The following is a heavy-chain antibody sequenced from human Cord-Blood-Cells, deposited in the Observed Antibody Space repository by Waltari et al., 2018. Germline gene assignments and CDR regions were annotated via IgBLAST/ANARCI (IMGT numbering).Heavy chain of an antibody. Sequence: QVQLQQWGAGLLKPSETLSLTCAVYGGSFSGYYWSWISQPPGKGLEWIGEINHSGSTNYNPSLKSRVTISVDTSKNQFSLKLSSVTAADTAVYYCARGIAVAGDAFDIWGQGTMVTVSS. D-gene: IGHD6-19*01. CDR2: INHSGST. V-gene: IGHV4-34*01. CDR3: ARGIAVAGDAFDI. J-gene: IGHJ3*02. CDR1: GGSFSGYY.